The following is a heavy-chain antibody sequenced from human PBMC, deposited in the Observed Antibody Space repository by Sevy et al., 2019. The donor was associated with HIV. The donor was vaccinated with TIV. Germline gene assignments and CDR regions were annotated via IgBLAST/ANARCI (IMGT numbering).Heavy chain of an antibody. V-gene: IGHV4-34*01. J-gene: IGHJ5*02. Sequence: SETLSLTCAVYGGSFSGYYWSWIRQPPGKGLEWIGEINHRGSTNYNPSLNSRVTISVDTSKNQFSLKLCSVTAAATAVYYCARGLGTMVRGAYLNWFDPWGQGTLVTVSS. CDR3: ARGLGTMVRGAYLNWFDP. CDR2: INHRGST. D-gene: IGHD3-10*01. CDR1: GGSFSGYY.